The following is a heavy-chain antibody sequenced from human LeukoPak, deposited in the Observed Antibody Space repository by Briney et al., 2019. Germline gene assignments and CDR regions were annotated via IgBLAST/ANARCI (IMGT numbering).Heavy chain of an antibody. CDR2: ISYDGSNK. Sequence: GGSLRLSCAASGFTFSSYAMHWVRQAPGKGLEWVAVISYDGSNKYYADSVKGRFTISRDNSKNTLYLQMNSPRAEDTAVYYCARDGAHYYDFWSGYPIDYWGQGTLVTVSS. D-gene: IGHD3-3*01. CDR3: ARDGAHYYDFWSGYPIDY. J-gene: IGHJ4*02. CDR1: GFTFSSYA. V-gene: IGHV3-30-3*01.